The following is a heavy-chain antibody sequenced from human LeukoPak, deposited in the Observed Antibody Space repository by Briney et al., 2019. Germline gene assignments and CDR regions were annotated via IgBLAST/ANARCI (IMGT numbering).Heavy chain of an antibody. D-gene: IGHD6-19*01. V-gene: IGHV1-18*01. Sequence: ASVKVSCKASGYTFTSYGMSWVRQAPGQGLEWMGWISAYNGNTNYAQKLQGRVTMTTDTSTSTAYMELRSLRSDDTAVYYCARDPIAVAGADPYYYYGMDVWGQGTTVTVSS. CDR2: ISAYNGNT. CDR1: GYTFTSYG. J-gene: IGHJ6*02. CDR3: ARDPIAVAGADPYYYYGMDV.